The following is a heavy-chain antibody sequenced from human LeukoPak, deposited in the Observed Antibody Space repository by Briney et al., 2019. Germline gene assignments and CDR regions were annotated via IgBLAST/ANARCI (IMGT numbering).Heavy chain of an antibody. CDR3: ARTNKLGYYDFWSGYSNYFDY. D-gene: IGHD3-3*01. J-gene: IGHJ4*02. Sequence: SETLSLTCTVSGGSISSYYWSWIRQPPGKGLERIGSIYYSGSTYYNPSLKSRVTISVDTSKNQFSLKLSSVTAADTAVFYCARTNKLGYYDFWSGYSNYFDYWGQGTLVTVSS. CDR2: IYYSGST. CDR1: GGSISSYY. V-gene: IGHV4-59*05.